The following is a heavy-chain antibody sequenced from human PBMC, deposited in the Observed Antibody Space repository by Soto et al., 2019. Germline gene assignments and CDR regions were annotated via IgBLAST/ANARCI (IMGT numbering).Heavy chain of an antibody. CDR1: GFTFDSYS. J-gene: IGHJ4*02. CDR3: ARDDDSAMALNFDY. D-gene: IGHD5-18*01. Sequence: SGFTFDSYSMNWVRQAPGKGLEWVSYIDSSSSNKHYADSVKGRFTISRENAKNALYLQMSSLRDEDTAVYYCARDDDSAMALNFDYWGQGTLVTVSS. CDR2: IDSSSSNK. V-gene: IGHV3-48*02.